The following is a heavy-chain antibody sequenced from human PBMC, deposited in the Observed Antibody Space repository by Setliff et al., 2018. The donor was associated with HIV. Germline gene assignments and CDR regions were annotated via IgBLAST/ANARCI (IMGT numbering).Heavy chain of an antibody. Sequence: PGGSLRLSCAASGFTFSSYWMSWVRQAPGKGLEWVANIKQDGSEKYYVDSVKGRFTISRDNAKNSLYLQMNSLRAEDTAVYYRTRGLNLRRGLVSPCLDYWGQGTLVTVSS. D-gene: IGHD1-26*01. CDR3: TRGLNLRRGLVSPCLDY. CDR1: GFTFSSYW. J-gene: IGHJ4*02. V-gene: IGHV3-7*01. CDR2: IKQDGSEK.